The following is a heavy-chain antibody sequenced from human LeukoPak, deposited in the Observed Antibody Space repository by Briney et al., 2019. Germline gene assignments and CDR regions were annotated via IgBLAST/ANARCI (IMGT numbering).Heavy chain of an antibody. V-gene: IGHV1-8*01. CDR2: MNPNSGNT. D-gene: IGHD2-15*01. CDR1: GYTFTSYD. J-gene: IGHJ5*02. Sequence: GASVKVSCKASGYTFTSYDINWVRQATGQGLEWMGWMNPNSGNTGYAQKFQGRVTMTRNTSISTAYMELSSLRSEDTAVYYCARGPKIYCSGGSCMSYNWFDPWGQGTLVTVSS. CDR3: ARGPKIYCSGGSCMSYNWFDP.